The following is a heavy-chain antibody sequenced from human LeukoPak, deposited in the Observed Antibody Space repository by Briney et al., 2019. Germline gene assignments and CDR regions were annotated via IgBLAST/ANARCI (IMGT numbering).Heavy chain of an antibody. Sequence: GGSLRLSCAASGFTFSSYAMSWVRQAPGKGLEWVSGISASGGTTYYADSVEGRFTISRDNSKNTLYVQMNSLRAEDTAMYYCARSFYNTGGWFDPWGQGTLVTVSS. CDR2: ISASGGTT. V-gene: IGHV3-23*01. D-gene: IGHD3-16*02. CDR3: ARSFYNTGGWFDP. CDR1: GFTFSSYA. J-gene: IGHJ5*02.